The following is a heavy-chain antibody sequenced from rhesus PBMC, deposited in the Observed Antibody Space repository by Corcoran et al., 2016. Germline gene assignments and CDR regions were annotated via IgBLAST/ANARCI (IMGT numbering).Heavy chain of an antibody. CDR2: IYGSGSST. D-gene: IGHD5-36*01. CDR3: ARRYSSFDY. J-gene: IGHJ4*01. CDR1: GGSISSSY. Sequence: QLQLQESGPGLVKPSETLSVTCAVSGGSISSSYWSWIRQAPGKGLEWIGYIYGSGSSTNYNPSLKSRVTLSVDTSKNQLSLKLSSVTAADTAVYYCARRYSSFDYWGQGLLVTVSS. V-gene: IGHV4-169*01.